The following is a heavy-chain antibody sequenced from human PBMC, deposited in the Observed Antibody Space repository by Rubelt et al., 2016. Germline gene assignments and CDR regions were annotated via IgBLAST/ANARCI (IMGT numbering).Heavy chain of an antibody. Sequence: QLQLQESGPGLVKPSETLSLTCSVSGGSIGSSTYYWGWIRQPPGKGLEWIGRIFYSGRTYYNPSPKSRVTISVDTSKNRFSLKLRSVTAADTAVYYCATSPGWLEGGADYWGQGTLVTVSS. D-gene: IGHD5-24*01. CDR2: IFYSGRT. CDR1: GGSIGSSTYY. CDR3: ATSPGWLEGGADY. J-gene: IGHJ4*02. V-gene: IGHV4-39*07.